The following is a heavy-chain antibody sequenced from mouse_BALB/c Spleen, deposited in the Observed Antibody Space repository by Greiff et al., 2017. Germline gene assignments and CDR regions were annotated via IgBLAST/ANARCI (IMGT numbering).Heavy chain of an antibody. Sequence: EVQVVESGGGLVKPGGSLKLSCAASGFTFSDYYMYWVRQTPEKRLEWVATISDGGSYTYYPDSVKGRFTISRDNAKNNLYLQMSSLKSEDTAMYYCARVRLRLMDYWGQGTSVTVSS. D-gene: IGHD2-4*01. CDR2: ISDGGSYT. CDR1: GFTFSDYY. CDR3: ARVRLRLMDY. J-gene: IGHJ4*01. V-gene: IGHV5-4*02.